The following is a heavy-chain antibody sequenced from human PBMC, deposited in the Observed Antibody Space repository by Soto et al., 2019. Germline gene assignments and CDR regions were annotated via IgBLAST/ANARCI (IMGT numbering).Heavy chain of an antibody. J-gene: IGHJ5*02. V-gene: IGHV3-21*01. CDR3: ARDLGSGYYMSWFDP. Sequence: GGSLRLSCAASGFTFSSYSMNWVRQAPGKGLEWVSSISSSSSYIYYADSVKGRFTISRDNAKNSLYLQMNSLRAEDTAVYYCARDLGSGYYMSWFDPWGQGTLVTVSS. CDR2: ISSSSSYI. CDR1: GFTFSSYS. D-gene: IGHD3-3*01.